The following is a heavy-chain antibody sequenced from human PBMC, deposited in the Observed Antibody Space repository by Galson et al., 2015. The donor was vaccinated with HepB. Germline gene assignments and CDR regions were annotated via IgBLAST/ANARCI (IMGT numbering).Heavy chain of an antibody. J-gene: IGHJ5*02. CDR1: GFTFSDYY. Sequence: SLRLSCAASGFTFSDYYMNWIRQAPGKGLEWVSYISSGGNTIYYADSVKGRFTISRDNAKNSLYLQMSSLRAEDTAVYYCARELSYLWFDPWGHGTLVTVSS. V-gene: IGHV3-11*01. D-gene: IGHD2-21*01. CDR2: ISSGGNTI. CDR3: ARELSYLWFDP.